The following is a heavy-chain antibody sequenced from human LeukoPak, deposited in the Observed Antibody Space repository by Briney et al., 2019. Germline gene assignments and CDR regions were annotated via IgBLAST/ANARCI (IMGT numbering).Heavy chain of an antibody. V-gene: IGHV3-7*01. J-gene: IGHJ6*04. CDR1: GFTFSSYW. D-gene: IGHD3-10*02. CDR2: INQAGTGK. CDR3: AELGITMIGGV. Sequence: PGGSLRLSCAASGFTFSSYWMSWVRQAPGKGLEWVAIINQAGTGKYYVDSVKGRFTISRDNAENSLYLQMNSLRAEDTAVYYCAELGITMIGGVWGKGTTVTISS.